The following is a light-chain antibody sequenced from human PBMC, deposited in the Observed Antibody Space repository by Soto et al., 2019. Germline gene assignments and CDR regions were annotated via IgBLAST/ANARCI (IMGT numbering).Light chain of an antibody. Sequence: DIQMPQSPSSVSASVGDRVTITCRASERINTYLAWYQQQPGKAPKLLIYAASSLQSGVPSRFSGSGSGTEFTLTISNLQPEDFATYYCQQANSPPLTFGGGAKVDIK. CDR2: AAS. CDR3: QQANSPPLT. J-gene: IGKJ4*01. CDR1: ERINTY. V-gene: IGKV1-12*01.